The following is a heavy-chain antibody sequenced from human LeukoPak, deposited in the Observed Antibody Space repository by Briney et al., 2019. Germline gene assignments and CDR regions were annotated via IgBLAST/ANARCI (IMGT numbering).Heavy chain of an antibody. Sequence: SQTLSLTCGISGDSVSSNNIAWNWIRQSPSRGLEWLGRTYYRSKWRIDYAVSVKSRITINPDTSKNQFSLQLKSVTPDDTAVYYCARMEEWPPNGWFDPWGQGTLVTVSS. CDR2: TYYRSKWRI. V-gene: IGHV6-1*01. CDR3: ARMEEWPPNGWFDP. D-gene: IGHD3-3*01. CDR1: GDSVSSNNIA. J-gene: IGHJ5*02.